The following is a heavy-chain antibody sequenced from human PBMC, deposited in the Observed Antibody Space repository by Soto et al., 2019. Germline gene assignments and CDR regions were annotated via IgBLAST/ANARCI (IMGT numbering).Heavy chain of an antibody. CDR3: ARVRADRTGVDFDY. D-gene: IGHD7-27*01. J-gene: IGHJ4*02. CDR1: GGSFSGYD. Sequence: QVQLQPWGAGLLKPSETLSLTCALYGGSFSGYDWSWIRQPPGKGLEWIGEINHSGSRNYNPSLKSRVTISLDTSKNQFSLKLTSVTAADTSVYYCARVRADRTGVDFDYWGQGTLVTVSS. CDR2: INHSGSR. V-gene: IGHV4-34*02.